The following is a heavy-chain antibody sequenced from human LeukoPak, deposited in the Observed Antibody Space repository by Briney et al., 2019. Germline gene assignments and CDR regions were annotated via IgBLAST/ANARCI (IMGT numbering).Heavy chain of an antibody. CDR2: ISYDGSNK. CDR1: GFTFSSYG. D-gene: IGHD6-25*01. J-gene: IGHJ4*02. CDR3: AREGGFYRPLDY. V-gene: IGHV3-30*03. Sequence: SGRSLRLSCAASGFTFSSYGMHWVRQAPGKGLEWVAVISYDGSNKYYADSVKGRFTISRDNSKNTLYLQMNSLRAEDTAVYYCAREGGFYRPLDYSGQGTLVTVSS.